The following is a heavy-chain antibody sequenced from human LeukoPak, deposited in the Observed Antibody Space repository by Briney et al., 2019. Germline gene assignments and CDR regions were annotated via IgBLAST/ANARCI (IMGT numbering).Heavy chain of an antibody. J-gene: IGHJ4*02. V-gene: IGHV1-46*01. Sequence: ASVKVSCKASGGTFTSYYMHWVRQAPGQGLEWMGIINPSGGSTSYAQKFQGRVTMTRDMSTSTVYMELSSLRSEDTAVYYCARAYYYDSSGYYLRHTLYYFDYWGQGTLATVSS. CDR3: ARAYYYDSSGYYLRHTLYYFDY. D-gene: IGHD3-22*01. CDR2: INPSGGST. CDR1: GGTFTSYY.